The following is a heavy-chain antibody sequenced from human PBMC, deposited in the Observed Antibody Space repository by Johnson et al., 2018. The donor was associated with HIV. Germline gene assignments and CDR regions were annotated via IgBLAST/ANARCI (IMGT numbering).Heavy chain of an antibody. CDR1: GFTVSSNY. CDR3: ARPPGSTWNSAAFDI. Sequence: VQLVESGGGVVQPGRSLRLSCAASGFTVSSNYMSWVRQAPGKGLEWVSVIYSGGSTYYADSVKGRFTISRDNSKNTLYLQMNSLRTEDTAVYYCARPPGSTWNSAAFDIWGQGTMVTVSS. D-gene: IGHD6-13*01. V-gene: IGHV3-66*04. J-gene: IGHJ3*02. CDR2: IYSGGST.